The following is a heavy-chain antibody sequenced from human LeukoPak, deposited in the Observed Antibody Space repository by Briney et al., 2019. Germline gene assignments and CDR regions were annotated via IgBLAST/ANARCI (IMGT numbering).Heavy chain of an antibody. CDR2: INHSGST. Sequence: SETLSLTCTVSGVSISSSNSYWSWIRQPPGKGLEWIGEINHSGSTNYNPSLKSRVTISVDTSKNQFSLKLSSVTAADTAVYYCARRDGDYDILTGYYAYNWFDPWGQGTLVTVSS. V-gene: IGHV4-39*07. D-gene: IGHD3-9*01. CDR3: ARRDGDYDILTGYYAYNWFDP. CDR1: GVSISSSNSY. J-gene: IGHJ5*02.